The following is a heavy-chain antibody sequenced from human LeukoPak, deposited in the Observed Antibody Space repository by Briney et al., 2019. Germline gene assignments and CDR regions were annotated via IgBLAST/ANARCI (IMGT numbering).Heavy chain of an antibody. Sequence: ASVKVSCKASGYAFTGYYMHWVRQAPGQGLEWMGWINPNSGGTNYAQKFQGRVTMTRDTSISTAYMELSRLRSDDTAVYYCARARIAVGDYMDVWGKGTTVTVSS. CDR2: INPNSGGT. J-gene: IGHJ6*03. D-gene: IGHD6-19*01. CDR1: GYAFTGYY. CDR3: ARARIAVGDYMDV. V-gene: IGHV1-2*02.